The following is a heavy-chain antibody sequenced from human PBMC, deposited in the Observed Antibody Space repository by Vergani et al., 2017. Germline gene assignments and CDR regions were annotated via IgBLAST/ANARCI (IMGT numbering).Heavy chain of an antibody. V-gene: IGHV4-31*03. D-gene: IGHD3-3*01. Sequence: QVNLQESGPGLVKPSETLSLTCTVSGGSISSGGYYWSWIRQHPGKGLEWIGYIYYSGSTYYNPSLKSRVTISVDTSKNQFSLKLSSVTAADTAVYYCARESGNVLRFLEWSGAFDIWGQGTMVTVSS. CDR2: IYYSGST. CDR3: ARESGNVLRFLEWSGAFDI. J-gene: IGHJ3*02. CDR1: GGSISSGGYY.